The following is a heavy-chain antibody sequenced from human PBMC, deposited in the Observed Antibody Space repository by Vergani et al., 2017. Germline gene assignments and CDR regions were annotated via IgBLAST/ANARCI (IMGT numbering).Heavy chain of an antibody. CDR3: AKGNRRIPAAQIDY. CDR2: ISWISGSI. D-gene: IGHD6-13*01. CDR1: GFTFDDYA. V-gene: IGHV3-9*03. Sequence: EVQLVESGGGLVQLGRSLRLSCAASGFTFDDYAMHWVRQAPGKGLEWVSFISWISGSIAYADSVKGRFTISRDSAKNSLYLQMNSLRAEDMALYYCAKGNRRIPAAQIDYWGQGTLVTVSS. J-gene: IGHJ4*02.